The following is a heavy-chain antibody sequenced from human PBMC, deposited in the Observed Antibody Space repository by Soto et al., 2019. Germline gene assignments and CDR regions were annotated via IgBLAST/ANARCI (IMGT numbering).Heavy chain of an antibody. V-gene: IGHV3-7*01. J-gene: IGHJ3*01. CDR3: GRANAIDV. CDR2: INQDATQK. Sequence: EVQLVESGGGLVQPGGSLRLSCEASGFTFSSKWMTWVRQVSGKGLEWVANINQDATQKYYVDSVKGRFTISRDNARNSVYLQMNGLRVEDTAVYYCGRANAIDVWGQGIMVTVSS. CDR1: GFTFSSKW.